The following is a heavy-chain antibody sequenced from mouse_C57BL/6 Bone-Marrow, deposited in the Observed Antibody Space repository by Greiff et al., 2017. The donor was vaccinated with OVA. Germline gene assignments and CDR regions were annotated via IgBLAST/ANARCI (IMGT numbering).Heavy chain of an antibody. Sequence: KLVESGPGLVKPSQSLFLTCSITGFPFTSGYYWIWIRQPPGKPLEWMGYITHSGETFYNPSLQSPISITRETSKNQFFLQLNSVTTEDTAMYYCAGDRRGYGGFAYWGQGTLVTVSA. V-gene: IGHV12-3*01. J-gene: IGHJ3*01. D-gene: IGHD2-2*01. CDR2: ITHSGET. CDR1: GFPFTSGYY. CDR3: AGDRRGYGGFAY.